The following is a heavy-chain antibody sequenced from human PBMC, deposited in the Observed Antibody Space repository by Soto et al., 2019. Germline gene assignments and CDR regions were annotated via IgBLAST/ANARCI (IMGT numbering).Heavy chain of an antibody. CDR1: GGTFSSYA. Sequence: SVKVSCKASGGTFSSYAISWVRQAPGQGLEWMGGIIPIFGTANYAQKFQGRVTITADESTSTAYMELSSLRSEDTAVYYCARSGTAMVLDAFDIWGQGTMVTVSS. D-gene: IGHD5-18*01. CDR2: IIPIFGTA. CDR3: ARSGTAMVLDAFDI. J-gene: IGHJ3*02. V-gene: IGHV1-69*13.